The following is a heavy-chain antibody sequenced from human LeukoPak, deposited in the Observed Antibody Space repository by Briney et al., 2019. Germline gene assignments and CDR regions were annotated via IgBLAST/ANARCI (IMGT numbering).Heavy chain of an antibody. V-gene: IGHV3-23*01. Sequence: GGSLRLSCAASGFTFSSYAMSWVRQAPGKGLEWVSAISGSGGSTYYADSVKGRVTISRDNSKNTLYLQMNSLRAEDTAVYYCAKGEGGYGDCFDYWGQGTLVTVSP. D-gene: IGHD4-17*01. J-gene: IGHJ4*02. CDR3: AKGEGGYGDCFDY. CDR2: ISGSGGST. CDR1: GFTFSSYA.